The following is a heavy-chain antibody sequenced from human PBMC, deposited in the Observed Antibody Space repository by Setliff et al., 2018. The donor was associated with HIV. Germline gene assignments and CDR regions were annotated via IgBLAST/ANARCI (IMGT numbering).Heavy chain of an antibody. J-gene: IGHJ5*02. CDR2: IYPGDSNT. Sequence: GESLKISCKASGYSFSSYSIAWVRQLPGKGLEWMGNIYPGDSNTRYSPSFEGQVTISADESISTAYLQWSRLKASDTAMYYCARTSMVRGAVWWFDPWGQGTLVTVSS. V-gene: IGHV5-51*01. D-gene: IGHD3-10*01. CDR1: GYSFSSYS. CDR3: ARTSMVRGAVWWFDP.